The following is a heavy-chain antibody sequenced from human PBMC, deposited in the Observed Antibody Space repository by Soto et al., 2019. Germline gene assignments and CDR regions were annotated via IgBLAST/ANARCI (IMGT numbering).Heavy chain of an antibody. CDR3: ARGARITMVRGWFEHNGFDQ. Sequence: SETLSLTCTVSGGSIRSGDNYWSWIRQTPGKGLEWIGYIYYRGSTYYNQSLKSRVTISVDTSKNQFSLKLSSVTAADTAVYYCARGARITMVRGWFEHNGFDQWGQGTRVTGSS. CDR1: GGSIRSGDNY. CDR2: IYYRGST. D-gene: IGHD3-10*01. J-gene: IGHJ5*02. V-gene: IGHV4-30-4*01.